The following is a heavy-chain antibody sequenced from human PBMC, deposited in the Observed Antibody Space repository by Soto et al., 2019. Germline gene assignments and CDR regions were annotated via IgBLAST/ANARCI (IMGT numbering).Heavy chain of an antibody. J-gene: IGHJ4*02. V-gene: IGHV1-69*13. D-gene: IGHD2-15*01. CDR2: IIPIFGTA. CDR3: ARGPILGYCSGGSCQPYDY. CDR1: GGTFSSYA. Sequence: SVKVSCKASGGTFSSYAISWVRQAPGQGLEWMGGIIPIFGTANYAQKFQGRVTITADESTSTAYMELSSLRSEDTAVYHCARGPILGYCSGGSCQPYDYWGQGTLVTVS.